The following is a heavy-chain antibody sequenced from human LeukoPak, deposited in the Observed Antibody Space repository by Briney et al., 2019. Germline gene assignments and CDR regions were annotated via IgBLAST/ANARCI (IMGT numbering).Heavy chain of an antibody. Sequence: SETLSLTCTVSGGSISSYYWGWIRQPPGKGLEWIGSIYYSGSTYYNPSLKSRVTISVDTSKNQFSLKLSSVTAADTAVYYCARRGSSWYRDYYYMDVWGKGTTVTISS. CDR2: IYYSGST. V-gene: IGHV4-39*01. J-gene: IGHJ6*03. CDR1: GGSISSYY. D-gene: IGHD6-13*01. CDR3: ARRGSSWYRDYYYMDV.